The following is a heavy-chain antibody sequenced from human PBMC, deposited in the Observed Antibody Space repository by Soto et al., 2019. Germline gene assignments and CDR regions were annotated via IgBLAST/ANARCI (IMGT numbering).Heavy chain of an antibody. CDR3: ATLSGYCSGGSCYFDWFDP. D-gene: IGHD2-15*01. V-gene: IGHV4-61*01. J-gene: IGHJ5*02. CDR1: GGSVSSGSYY. Sequence: QVQLQESGPGLVKPSETLSLTCTVSGGSVSSGSYYWSWIRQPPGRGLEWIGYIYYSGSTNYNPSLKSRVTISVDTSKNQFSLKLSSVTAADTAVCYCATLSGYCSGGSCYFDWFDPWGQGTLVTVSS. CDR2: IYYSGST.